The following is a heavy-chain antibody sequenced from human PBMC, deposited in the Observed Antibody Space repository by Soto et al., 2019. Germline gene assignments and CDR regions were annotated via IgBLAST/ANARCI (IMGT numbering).Heavy chain of an antibody. CDR2: IYYSGST. CDR3: ARVNSYYYDSSGYYGQDY. J-gene: IGHJ4*02. Sequence: QVQLQESGPGLVKPSQTLSLTCTVSGGSISSGDYYWSWIRQPAGKGLEWIGYIYYSGSTYYNPSLKSRVTISVDTSKNQFSLKLSSVTAADTAVYYCARVNSYYYDSSGYYGQDYWGQGTLVTVSS. D-gene: IGHD3-22*01. CDR1: GGSISSGDYY. V-gene: IGHV4-30-4*01.